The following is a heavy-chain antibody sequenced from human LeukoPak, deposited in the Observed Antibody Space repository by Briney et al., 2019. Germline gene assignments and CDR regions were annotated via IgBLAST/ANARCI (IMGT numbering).Heavy chain of an antibody. J-gene: IGHJ4*02. Sequence: ASVKVSCKASGYTFTSYDINWVRQATGQGLEWMGWMNPNSGNTGYAQKFQGRVTITRNTSISTAYMELSSLRSEDTAVYYCAKGDGSGTAGGFDYWGQGTLVTVSS. V-gene: IGHV1-8*03. CDR1: GYTFTSYD. CDR2: MNPNSGNT. D-gene: IGHD3-10*01. CDR3: AKGDGSGTAGGFDY.